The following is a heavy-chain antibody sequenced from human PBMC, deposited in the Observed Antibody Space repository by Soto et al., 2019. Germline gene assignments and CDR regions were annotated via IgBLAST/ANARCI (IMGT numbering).Heavy chain of an antibody. Sequence: EVQLVESGGGLVQPGGCLRLSCAASGFTFNTYNMNWVRQAPGKGLEWVSYISSSSSTIYYVDSVKGRFTISRDNAKNSLDLHMNSLRDEDTAVYYCARDTLARSRGWPIFDSWGQGTLVTVSS. V-gene: IGHV3-48*02. CDR2: ISSSSSTI. D-gene: IGHD6-19*01. CDR3: ARDTLARSRGWPIFDS. J-gene: IGHJ4*02. CDR1: GFTFNTYN.